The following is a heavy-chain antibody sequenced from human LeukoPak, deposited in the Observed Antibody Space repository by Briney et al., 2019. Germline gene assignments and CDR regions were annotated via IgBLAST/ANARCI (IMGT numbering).Heavy chain of an antibody. D-gene: IGHD5-18*01. Sequence: GGSLRLSCSASGFTFSRYAMHWVRQAPGKGLEYVSAISSNGGSTYYGDSEKGRFTISRDNSKNTLYLQMSSLRAEDTAVYYCVKARGIQLWLPGDYWGQGTLVTVSS. CDR3: VKARGIQLWLPGDY. CDR1: GFTFSRYA. CDR2: ISSNGGST. J-gene: IGHJ4*02. V-gene: IGHV3-64D*09.